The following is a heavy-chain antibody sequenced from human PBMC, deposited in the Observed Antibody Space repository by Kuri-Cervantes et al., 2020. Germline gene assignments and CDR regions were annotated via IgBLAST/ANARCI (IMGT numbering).Heavy chain of an antibody. CDR1: GGSISSGGYY. J-gene: IGHJ6*02. V-gene: IGHV3-66*02. D-gene: IGHD1-26*01. Sequence: GESLKISCTVSGGSISSGGYYWSWVRQAPGKGLEWVSVIYSGGSTYYADSVKGRFTISRDNSKNTLYLQMNSLRAEDTAVYYCARSRKKGGYGMDVWGQGTTVTVSS. CDR3: ARSRKKGGYGMDV. CDR2: IYSGGST.